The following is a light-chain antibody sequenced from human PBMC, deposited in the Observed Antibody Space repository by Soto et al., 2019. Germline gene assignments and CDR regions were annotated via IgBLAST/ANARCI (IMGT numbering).Light chain of an antibody. J-gene: IGKJ2*01. CDR2: AAS. Sequence: DIQMTQSPSSLSASVGDRVTITCRASQSISSYLNWYQQKPGKAPKLLIYAASSLQSGVPSRFSGSGSGTDFTLTISSLQPEDFATYYCQQSYRTPLYTFGQGTKLAIK. CDR1: QSISSY. V-gene: IGKV1-39*01. CDR3: QQSYRTPLYT.